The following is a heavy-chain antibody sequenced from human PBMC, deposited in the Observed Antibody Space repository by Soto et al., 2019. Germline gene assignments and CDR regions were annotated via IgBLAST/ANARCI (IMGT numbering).Heavy chain of an antibody. CDR1: GFTFSSHA. Sequence: EVQLLESGGGLVQPGGSLRLSCAASGFTFSSHAMSWVRQAPGKGLEWVSGISGSGGATYYADSVKGRFTISRDNSKNTLFLQMNSLRAEDTAVYYCAIEVGIAGADTRGDFDYWGQGTLVTVSS. V-gene: IGHV3-23*01. CDR3: AIEVGIAGADTRGDFDY. CDR2: ISGSGGAT. J-gene: IGHJ4*02. D-gene: IGHD6-13*01.